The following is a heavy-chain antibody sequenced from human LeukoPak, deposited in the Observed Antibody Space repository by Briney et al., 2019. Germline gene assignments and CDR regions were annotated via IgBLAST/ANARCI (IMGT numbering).Heavy chain of an antibody. Sequence: GGFLRLSCAASGFTFSSYSMNWVRQAPGKGLEWVSSISSSSSYIYYADSVKGRFTISRDNAKNPLYLQMNSLRAEDTAVYYCARDLNYDFWSGYYPTQYYFDYWGQGTLVTVSS. CDR2: ISSSSSYI. J-gene: IGHJ4*02. CDR3: ARDLNYDFWSGYYPTQYYFDY. CDR1: GFTFSSYS. V-gene: IGHV3-21*01. D-gene: IGHD3-3*01.